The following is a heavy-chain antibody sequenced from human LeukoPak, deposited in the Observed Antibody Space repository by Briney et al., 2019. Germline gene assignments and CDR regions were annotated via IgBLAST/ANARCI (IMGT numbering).Heavy chain of an antibody. CDR1: GGPITGYY. J-gene: IGHJ3*01. D-gene: IGHD6-13*01. CDR2: VSYRGST. Sequence: PSETLSLTCTVFGGPITGYYWSWIRQPPGKGLEWIGYVSYRGSTNYNPSLKSRVTISVDTSKNQFSLKLSSVTAADTAVYYCARPYSSNWHDAFHFWGQGTMVTVSS. V-gene: IGHV4-59*01. CDR3: ARPYSSNWHDAFHF.